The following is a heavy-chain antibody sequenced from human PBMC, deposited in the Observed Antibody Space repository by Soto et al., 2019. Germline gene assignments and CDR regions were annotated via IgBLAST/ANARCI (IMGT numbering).Heavy chain of an antibody. J-gene: IGHJ3*02. D-gene: IGHD3-22*01. CDR1: GFTFSSYW. V-gene: IGHV3-74*01. CDR3: SIPRRSVLDYDTVLLHDAFDI. Sequence: GGSLRLSCAASGFTFSSYWMHWVRQAPGKGLVWVSRINTDGSSTNYADSVKGRFTISRDNAKNTLFLQMNSLRDEDTAVYYCSIPRRSVLDYDTVLLHDAFDIWGQGTMVT. CDR2: INTDGSST.